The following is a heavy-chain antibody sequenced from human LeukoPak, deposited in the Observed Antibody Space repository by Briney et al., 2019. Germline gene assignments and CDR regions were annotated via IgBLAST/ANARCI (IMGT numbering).Heavy chain of an antibody. CDR2: INHSGST. D-gene: IGHD6-19*01. V-gene: IGHV4-34*01. J-gene: IGHJ5*02. Sequence: PSETLSLTCAVYGGSFSGYYWSWIRQPPGKGLEWIGEINHSGSTNYNPSLKSRVTISVDTSKNQFSLKLSSVTAAGTAVYYCARVFLPPGSGQWLVRGWFDPWGQGTLVTVSS. CDR3: ARVFLPPGSGQWLVRGWFDP. CDR1: GGSFSGYY.